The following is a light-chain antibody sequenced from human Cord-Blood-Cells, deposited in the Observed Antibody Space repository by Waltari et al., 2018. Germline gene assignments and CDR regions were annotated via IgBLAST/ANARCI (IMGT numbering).Light chain of an antibody. CDR1: QSVLYSSNNKNY. CDR2: GAS. CDR3: QQYNNWPPS. J-gene: IGKJ4*01. V-gene: IGKV4-1*01. Sequence: DIVMTQSPDSLAVSLGERATINCKSSQSVLYSSNNKNYLAWYQQKPGQAPRLLIYGASTSATGIPARFSGSGSGTEFTLTISSLQSEDFAVYYCQQYNNWPPSFGGGTKVEIK.